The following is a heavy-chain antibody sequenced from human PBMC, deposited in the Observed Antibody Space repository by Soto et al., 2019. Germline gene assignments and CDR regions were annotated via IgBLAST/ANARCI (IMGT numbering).Heavy chain of an antibody. CDR3: ARTPGPEVAASLEYYYFSGMDV. D-gene: IGHD2-15*01. CDR2: IHPGDSDT. CDR1: GYSFTSYW. J-gene: IGHJ6*02. V-gene: IGHV5-51*01. Sequence: SLKISCEASGYSFTSYWIGWVRQMPGKGLGWMGIIHPGDSDTKYSLSFQGQVTISVDKSITTAYLQWSSLKASDTAMYYCARTPGPEVAASLEYYYFSGMDVWGQGTTVTVSS.